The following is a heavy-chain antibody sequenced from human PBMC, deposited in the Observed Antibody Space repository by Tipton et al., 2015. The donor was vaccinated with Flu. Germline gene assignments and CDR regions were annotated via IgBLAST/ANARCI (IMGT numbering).Heavy chain of an antibody. Sequence: SLRLSCATSGFIFDSYVMYWVRQAPGKGLEWVSSISTSSSHIWYADSVKGRFTISRDNAKNSLYLQMNSLRAEDTAVYYCAKTGTSWTKNWFDPWGRGTLVIVSS. V-gene: IGHV3-21*01. CDR1: GFIFDSYV. D-gene: IGHD1-1*01. J-gene: IGHJ5*02. CDR2: ISTSSSHI. CDR3: AKTGTSWTKNWFDP.